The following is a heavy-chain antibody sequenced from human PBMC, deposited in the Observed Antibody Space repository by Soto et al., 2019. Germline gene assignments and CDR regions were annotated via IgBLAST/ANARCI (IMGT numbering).Heavy chain of an antibody. D-gene: IGHD4-17*01. CDR2: IYHSGST. CDR1: GGSISSGGYS. Sequence: QMQLQESGSGLVKPSQTLSLTCAVSGGSISSGGYSWSWIRQPPGKGLEWIGYIYHSGSTYYNPSLKSRVPISVDWSQIRFSLKLSSVTAADTSVDYCARGPPTALDPWGQGPLVTVSS. J-gene: IGHJ5*02. V-gene: IGHV4-30-2*01. CDR3: ARGPPTALDP.